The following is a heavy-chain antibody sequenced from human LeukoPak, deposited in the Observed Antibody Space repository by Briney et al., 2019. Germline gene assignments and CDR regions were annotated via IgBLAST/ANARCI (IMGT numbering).Heavy chain of an antibody. Sequence: SETLSLTCTVSGGSIHGYYWTWVRQSPGKGLEWIGFIYYFGTTQYNPSLMSRVTILVDTSNNQFSLMLSSVTAADTAVYYCARHLRPGVAGFDFWGQGALVTVSS. J-gene: IGHJ4*02. D-gene: IGHD6-19*01. CDR2: IYYFGTT. CDR3: ARHLRPGVAGFDF. CDR1: GGSIHGYY. V-gene: IGHV4-59*08.